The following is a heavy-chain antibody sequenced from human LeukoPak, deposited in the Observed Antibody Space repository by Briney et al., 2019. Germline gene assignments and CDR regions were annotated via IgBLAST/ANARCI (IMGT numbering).Heavy chain of an antibody. V-gene: IGHV3-74*01. J-gene: IGHJ5*02. CDR1: GFTFSSYW. Sequence: GGSLRLSCAASGFTFSSYWMHWVRQAPGKGLVWVSRINSDVSSTSYADYVKGRFTISRDNAKNTLYLQMNSLRAEDTAVYYCARDRGYCSSTSCYDNHWGQGTLVTVSS. CDR3: ARDRGYCSSTSCYDNH. D-gene: IGHD2-2*01. CDR2: INSDVSST.